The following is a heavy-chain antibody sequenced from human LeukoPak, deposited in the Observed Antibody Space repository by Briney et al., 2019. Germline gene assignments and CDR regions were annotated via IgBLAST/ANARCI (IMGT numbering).Heavy chain of an antibody. J-gene: IGHJ4*02. CDR1: DGSISSGDYY. D-gene: IGHD3-3*01. V-gene: IGHV4-30-4*08. CDR2: IYYSGST. CDR3: AREHLTIFGVVDY. Sequence: SETLSLTCTVSDGSISSGDYYWSWIRQPPGKGLEWIGYIYYSGSTYYNPSLKSRVTISVDTSKNQSSLKLSSGTAADTAVYYCAREHLTIFGVVDYWGQGTLVTVSS.